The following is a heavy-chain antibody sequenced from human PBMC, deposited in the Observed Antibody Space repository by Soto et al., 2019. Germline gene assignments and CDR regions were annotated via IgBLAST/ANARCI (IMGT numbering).Heavy chain of an antibody. J-gene: IGHJ4*02. V-gene: IGHV3-30*18. CDR1: GFTFSSYG. CDR2: ISYDGSNK. D-gene: IGHD6-19*01. Sequence: PGGSLRLSCAASGFTFSSYGMHWVRQAPGKGLEWVAVISYDGSNKYYADSVKGRFTISRDNSKNTLYLQMNSLRAEDTAVYYCAKEGTLYSSGWYKFDYWGQGTLVTAPQ. CDR3: AKEGTLYSSGWYKFDY.